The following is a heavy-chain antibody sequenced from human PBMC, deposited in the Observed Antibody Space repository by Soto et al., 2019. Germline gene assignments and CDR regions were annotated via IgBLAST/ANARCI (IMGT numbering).Heavy chain of an antibody. CDR1: GGSIKVGGYY. CDR3: ARLAYSHYST. D-gene: IGHD5-12*01. J-gene: IGHJ4*02. Sequence: SETLSLTCTVSGGSIKVGGYYWGWIRQPPGKVLEWVATIYYSGTTYYNPSLKSRLTIXXXXSXNXFXLXXXSVTXADTAVYYCARLAYSHYSTWGQGTLVTVSS. CDR2: IYYSGTT. V-gene: IGHV4-39*01.